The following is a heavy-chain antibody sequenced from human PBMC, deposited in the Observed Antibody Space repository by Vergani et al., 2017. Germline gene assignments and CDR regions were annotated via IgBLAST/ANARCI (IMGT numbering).Heavy chain of an antibody. CDR2: ISYDGSNK. Sequence: QVQLVESGGGVVQPGRSLRLSCAASGFTFSSYAMHWVRQAPGKGLEWVAVISYDGSNKYYADSVKGRFTISRDNSKNTLYLKMNSLRAEDTAVYYCAREPVVDTASVKGLYYYYMDVWGKGTTVTVSS. J-gene: IGHJ6*03. CDR1: GFTFSSYA. D-gene: IGHD5-18*01. CDR3: AREPVVDTASVKGLYYYYMDV. V-gene: IGHV3-30-3*01.